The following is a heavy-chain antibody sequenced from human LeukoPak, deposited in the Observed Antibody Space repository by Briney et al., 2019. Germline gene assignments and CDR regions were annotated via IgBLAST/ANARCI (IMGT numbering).Heavy chain of an antibody. D-gene: IGHD6-19*01. J-gene: IGHJ4*02. CDR2: IRYDGSNE. Sequence: GRSLRLSCAASGFTVSSYGMHWVRQAPGKGLEGVAVIRYDGSNEYYADSVKGRFTISRDNSKNTLYLQMNSLRAEDAAVYYCARHFGSGWVGDFDYWGQGTLVTVSS. CDR3: ARHFGSGWVGDFDY. V-gene: IGHV3-33*01. CDR1: GFTVSSYG.